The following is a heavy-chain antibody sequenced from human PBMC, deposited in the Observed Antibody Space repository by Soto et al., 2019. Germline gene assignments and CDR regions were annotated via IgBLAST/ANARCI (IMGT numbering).Heavy chain of an antibody. CDR3: SGGVGDAF. D-gene: IGHD1-26*01. Sequence: EVHLVESGGGLVQTGGSLRLSCAISESTVSRDWMNWVRQAPGKGLEWVAHTNQDGSEKYYAVSVKGRFTISRDNAKKSLYLQMNSLRAGDTAMYYCSGGVGDAFWGQGTLVTVSS. CDR2: TNQDGSEK. J-gene: IGHJ4*02. CDR1: ESTVSRDW. V-gene: IGHV3-7*01.